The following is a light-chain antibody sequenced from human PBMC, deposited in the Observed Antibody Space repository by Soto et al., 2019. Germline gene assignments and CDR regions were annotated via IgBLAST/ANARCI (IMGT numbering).Light chain of an antibody. CDR1: QSVRGK. Sequence: EIVMTQSPGTLSVSPGERATLSCRASQSVRGKLAWYQQNPGQAPRLLIHDASTRDTGIPARFSGSGSGTEFTLTISSLQSEDFAVYYCQQYIALPITFGQGTRLEVK. J-gene: IGKJ5*01. CDR2: DAS. CDR3: QQYIALPIT. V-gene: IGKV3-15*01.